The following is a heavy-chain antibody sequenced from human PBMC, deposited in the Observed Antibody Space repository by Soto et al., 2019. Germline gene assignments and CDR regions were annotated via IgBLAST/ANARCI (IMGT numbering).Heavy chain of an antibody. CDR3: AKDRGYYSISCPFY. CDR1: GSSFSSYG. D-gene: IGHD6-13*01. V-gene: IGHV3-30*18. Sequence: QVQLVESGGGVVQPGRSLRLSCAASGSSFSSYGIHWVRQVPCKGLEWVAVISYDGTYKHYADSVKGRFTFSRDNSKNTVYLQMNSLRAEDTAVYYCAKDRGYYSISCPFYWGQGTLVTVSS. CDR2: ISYDGTYK. J-gene: IGHJ4*02.